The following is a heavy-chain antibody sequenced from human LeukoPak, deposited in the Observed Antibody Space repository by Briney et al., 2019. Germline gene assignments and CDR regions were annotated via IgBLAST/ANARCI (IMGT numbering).Heavy chain of an antibody. CDR1: GFSFSSCA. CDR2: ISGGADST. D-gene: IGHD6-13*01. V-gene: IGHV3-23*01. J-gene: IGHJ4*02. Sequence: TGGSLRLSCAASGFSFSSCAMGWVRQAPGKGPDWVSSISGGADSTYYADSVKGRFTISRDNSKNTLYLQMNSLRAEDTAVYYCTTGHYSRTLGGQGTLVIVSS. CDR3: TTGHYSRTL.